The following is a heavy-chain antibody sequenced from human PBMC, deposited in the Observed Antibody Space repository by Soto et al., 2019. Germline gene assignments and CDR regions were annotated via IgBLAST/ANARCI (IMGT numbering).Heavy chain of an antibody. CDR3: AKGGVSTRNLDP. Sequence: PGGSLSLSCAASGFTFSSYAMSWVRQTPEKGLEWVSVINTNGAVTYYADSVKGRFTLSRDNSKNTVYLQMNSLRDEDTAVYYCAKGGVSTRNLDPWGQGTLVTAPQ. CDR2: INTNGAVT. CDR1: GFTFSSYA. V-gene: IGHV3-23*01. J-gene: IGHJ5*02.